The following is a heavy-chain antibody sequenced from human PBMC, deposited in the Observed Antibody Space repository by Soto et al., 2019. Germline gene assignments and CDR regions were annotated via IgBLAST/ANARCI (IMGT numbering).Heavy chain of an antibody. CDR2: IFSNDEK. J-gene: IGHJ3*02. CDR1: GFSLSNARMG. V-gene: IGHV2-26*01. Sequence: SGPTLVNPTETLTLTCTVSGFSLSNARMGVSWIRQPPGKALEWLAHIFSNDEKSYSTSLKSRLTISKDTSKNQVVLTMTNMDPVDTATYYCAHSTRTIDAFDIWGQGTMVTVSS. CDR3: AHSTRTIDAFDI. D-gene: IGHD4-4*01.